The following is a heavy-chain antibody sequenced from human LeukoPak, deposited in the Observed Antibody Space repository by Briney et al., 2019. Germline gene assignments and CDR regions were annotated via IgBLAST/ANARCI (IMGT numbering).Heavy chain of an antibody. CDR1: GFTFDDYA. Sequence: SLRLSCAASGFTFDDYAMHWVRHAPGKGLGWVSGISWNSGSIGYADSVKGRFTISRDNAKNSLYLQMNSLRAEDTALYYCAKDMGDCSSTSCPFDYWGQGTLVTVSS. CDR3: AKDMGDCSSTSCPFDY. V-gene: IGHV3-9*01. D-gene: IGHD2-2*01. CDR2: ISWNSGSI. J-gene: IGHJ4*02.